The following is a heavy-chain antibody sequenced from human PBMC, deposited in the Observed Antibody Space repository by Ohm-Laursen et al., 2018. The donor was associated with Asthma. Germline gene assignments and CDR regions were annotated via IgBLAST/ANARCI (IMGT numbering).Heavy chain of an antibody. Sequence: SLRLSCAASGFTFSDYYMSWIRQAPGKGLEWVSYISSSGSTIYYADSVKGRFTISRDNAKNSLYLQMNSLRAEDTAVYYCARDTVVAGIYFDYWGQGTLVTVSS. D-gene: IGHD6-19*01. V-gene: IGHV3-11*01. CDR3: ARDTVVAGIYFDY. CDR1: GFTFSDYY. CDR2: ISSSGSTI. J-gene: IGHJ4*02.